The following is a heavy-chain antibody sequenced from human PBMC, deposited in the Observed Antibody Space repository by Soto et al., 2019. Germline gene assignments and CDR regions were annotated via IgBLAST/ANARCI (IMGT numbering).Heavy chain of an antibody. V-gene: IGHV4-34*02. CDR3: AREEPASRHHDY. CDR2: VSHSGST. CDR1: GGSFSDYY. J-gene: IGHJ4*02. D-gene: IGHD1-26*01. Sequence: QVQLQQWGAGLLKPSETLSLTCAVYGGSFSDYYWSGIRQTPEKGLEWSGEVSHSGSTTYNPSLKNRVTIAIHTSKNQFSLTLNSVTAADTAMYVCAREEPASRHHDYWGQGNLVTVSS.